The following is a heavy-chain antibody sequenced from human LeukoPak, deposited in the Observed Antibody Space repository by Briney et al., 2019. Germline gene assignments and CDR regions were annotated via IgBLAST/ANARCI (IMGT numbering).Heavy chain of an antibody. D-gene: IGHD3-22*01. J-gene: IGHJ5*02. CDR3: ARAMYYYDSSGYYYNWFDP. CDR1: GYTFTSYG. CDR2: ISAYNGNT. Sequence: ASVKVSCKASGYTFTSYGISWVRQAPGQGLEWMGWISAYNGNTNYAQKLQGRVTTTTDTSTSTAYMELRSLRSDDTAVYYCARAMYYYDSSGYYYNWFDPWGQGTLVTVSS. V-gene: IGHV1-18*01.